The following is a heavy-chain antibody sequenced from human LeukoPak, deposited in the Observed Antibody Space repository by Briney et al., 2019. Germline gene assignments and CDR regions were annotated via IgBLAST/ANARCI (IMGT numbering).Heavy chain of an antibody. Sequence: GGSLRLSCEVSGSSVNDKRMIWVRQAPGKGLEWVSVIYDGHTTHYADPVKGRFTISRDNSKNTLYLQMNSLRAEDTAVYYCARGGAVTRWASAPDYWGQGTLVTVSS. D-gene: IGHD4-17*01. V-gene: IGHV3-53*01. CDR2: IYDGHTT. J-gene: IGHJ4*02. CDR3: ARGGAVTRWASAPDY. CDR1: GSSVNDKR.